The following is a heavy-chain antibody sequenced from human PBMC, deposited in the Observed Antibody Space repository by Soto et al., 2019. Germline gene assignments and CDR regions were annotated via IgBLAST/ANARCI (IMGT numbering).Heavy chain of an antibody. V-gene: IGHV4-31*03. J-gene: IGHJ4*02. Sequence: QVQLQESGPGLVKPSQTLSLTCTVSGGSISSGGYYWSWIRQHPGKGLEWIGYIYYSGSTYYNPSLKSRVTVSVDTSKNQFSLKLSSVTAADTAVYYCARGVSMVRGVIHTPYFDYWGQGTLVTVSS. D-gene: IGHD3-10*01. CDR3: ARGVSMVRGVIHTPYFDY. CDR2: IYYSGST. CDR1: GGSISSGGYY.